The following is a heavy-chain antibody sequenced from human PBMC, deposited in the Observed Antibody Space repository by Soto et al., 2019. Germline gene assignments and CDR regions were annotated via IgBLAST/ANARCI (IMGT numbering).Heavy chain of an antibody. CDR2: IYYSGST. CDR1: GGSISSYY. J-gene: IGHJ4*02. V-gene: IGHV4-59*01. Sequence: SETLSLTCTVSGGSISSYYWSWIRQPPGKGLEWIGYIYYSGSTNYNPSLKSRVTISVDTSKNQFSLKLSSVTAADTAVYYCARDGPYGDYGAYFDYWGQGTLVTVSS. D-gene: IGHD4-17*01. CDR3: ARDGPYGDYGAYFDY.